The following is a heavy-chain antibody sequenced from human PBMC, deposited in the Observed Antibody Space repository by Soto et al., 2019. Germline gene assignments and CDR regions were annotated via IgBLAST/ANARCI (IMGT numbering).Heavy chain of an antibody. CDR3: ARRRIRITTPYYYYGMDV. Sequence: VGSLRLSCAASGFTFSDYYMTWIRQAPGKGLEWVSTISGSSRSTNYADSVMGRSTVSRDNAKNSLYLQVNSLRAEDTAVYYCARRRIRITTPYYYYGMDVWGQGTTVTVSS. J-gene: IGHJ6*02. CDR2: ISGSSRST. V-gene: IGHV3-11*06. D-gene: IGHD3-3*01. CDR1: GFTFSDYY.